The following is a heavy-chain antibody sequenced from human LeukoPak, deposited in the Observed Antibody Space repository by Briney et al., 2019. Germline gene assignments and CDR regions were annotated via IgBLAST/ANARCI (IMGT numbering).Heavy chain of an antibody. CDR3: ARDRIIMAKSYYYYYYIDV. CDR2: IIPIFGTA. CDR1: GGTFSSYA. D-gene: IGHD5-12*01. V-gene: IGHV1-69*13. Sequence: SVKVSCKASGGTFSSYAISWVRQAPGQGLEWMGGIIPIFGTANYAQKFQGRVTMTGDESISTAYMQLSSLRSEDTAVYYCARDRIIMAKSYYYYYYIDVWGKGTTVTDSS. J-gene: IGHJ6*03.